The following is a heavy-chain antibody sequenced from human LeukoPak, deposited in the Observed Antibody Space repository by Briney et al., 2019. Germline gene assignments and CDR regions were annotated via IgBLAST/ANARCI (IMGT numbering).Heavy chain of an antibody. D-gene: IGHD2-21*02. CDR3: AKDCYLEGAGYYYMDV. V-gene: IGHV3-73*01. CDR2: IRTKANSYAT. Sequence: PGGSLRLSCAASGFTFSGSSIHWVRQASGKGLEWVGLIRTKANSYATAYAASVTGRFTISRDNSKNTLYPQMNSLRAEDTAVYYCAKDCYLEGAGYYYMDVWGKGTTVTISS. CDR1: GFTFSGSS. J-gene: IGHJ6*03.